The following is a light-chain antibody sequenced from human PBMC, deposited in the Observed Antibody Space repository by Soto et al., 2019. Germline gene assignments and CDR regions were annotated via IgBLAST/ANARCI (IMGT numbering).Light chain of an antibody. J-gene: IGKJ2*01. CDR2: SAS. CDR3: QHGYVASYT. CDR1: QDINVY. Sequence: DIQMTQSPSSVSASIGDTVTITCRASQDINVYLNWYQQKPGEVSKLVIYSASTLHSGVPSRFTVSGSETDFTLTIRSLQSEDFATYYCQHGYVASYTFGQATKVDI. V-gene: IGKV1-39*01.